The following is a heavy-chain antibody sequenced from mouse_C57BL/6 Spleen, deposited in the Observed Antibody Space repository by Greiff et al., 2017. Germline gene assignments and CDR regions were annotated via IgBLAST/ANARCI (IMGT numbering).Heavy chain of an antibody. CDR3: TRGGITTVVDWYFDV. CDR2: ISSGGDYI. Sequence: EVKLMESGEGLVKPGGSLKLSCAASGFTFSSYAMSWVRQTPEKRLEWVAYISSGGDYIYYADTVKGRFTISRDNARNTLYLQMSSLKSEDTAMYYCTRGGITTVVDWYFDVWGTGTTVTVSS. D-gene: IGHD1-1*01. V-gene: IGHV5-9-1*02. J-gene: IGHJ1*03. CDR1: GFTFSSYA.